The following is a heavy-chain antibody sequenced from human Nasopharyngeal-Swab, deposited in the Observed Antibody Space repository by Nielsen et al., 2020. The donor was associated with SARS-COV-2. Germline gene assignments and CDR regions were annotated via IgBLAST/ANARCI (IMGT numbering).Heavy chain of an antibody. CDR2: ISYDGSNK. CDR3: ARGGTNYYDSSGYEVDY. V-gene: IGHV3-30-3*01. J-gene: IGHJ4*02. D-gene: IGHD3-22*01. CDR1: GFTFSSYA. Sequence: GESLKISCAASGFTFSSYAMHWVRQAPGKGLEWVAVISYDGSNKYYADSVKGRFTISRDNSKNTLYLQMNSLRAEDTAVYYCARGGTNYYDSSGYEVDYWGQGTLVTVSS.